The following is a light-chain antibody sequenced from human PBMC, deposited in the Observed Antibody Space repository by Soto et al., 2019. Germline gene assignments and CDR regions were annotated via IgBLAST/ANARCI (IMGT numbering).Light chain of an antibody. Sequence: QAVVTQPPSASGTPGQRVTFSCSGSGSNIGSNVVNWYQQLPGTAPKLLIYFNTQRPSGVPDRFSGSKSGTSASLAISGLQSEDEADYYCAAWDDRLTGLLIGVGTQLTVL. J-gene: IGLJ2*01. CDR1: GSNIGSNV. CDR2: FNT. V-gene: IGLV1-44*01. CDR3: AAWDDRLTGLL.